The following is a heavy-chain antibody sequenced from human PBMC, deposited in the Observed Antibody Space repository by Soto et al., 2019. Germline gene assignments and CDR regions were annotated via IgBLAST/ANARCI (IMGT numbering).Heavy chain of an antibody. CDR2: IWYDGSNK. D-gene: IGHD2-15*01. V-gene: IGHV3-33*01. CDR3: ARDRAATRGLLDY. CDR1: GFTFSSYG. J-gene: IGHJ4*02. Sequence: QVQLVESGGGVVQPGRSLRLSCAASGFTFSSYGMHWVRQAPGKGLEWVAVIWYDGSNKYYADSVKGRFTISRDNSKNTLYLQTNSLRAEDTAVYYCARDRAATRGLLDYWGQGTLVTVSS.